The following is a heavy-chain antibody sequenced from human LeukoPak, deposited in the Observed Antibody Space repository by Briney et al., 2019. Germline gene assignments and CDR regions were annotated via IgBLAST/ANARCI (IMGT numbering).Heavy chain of an antibody. V-gene: IGHV3-66*02. J-gene: IGHJ4*02. CDR2: IYSGGST. CDR3: AREDYGGNSYYFDY. D-gene: IGHD4-23*01. CDR1: GFTVSSNY. Sequence: GGSLRLSCAASGFTVSSNYMSWVRQAPGEGLEWVSVIYSGGSTYYADSVKGRFTISRDNSKNTLYLQMNSLRAEDTAVYYCAREDYGGNSYYFDYWGQGTLVTVSS.